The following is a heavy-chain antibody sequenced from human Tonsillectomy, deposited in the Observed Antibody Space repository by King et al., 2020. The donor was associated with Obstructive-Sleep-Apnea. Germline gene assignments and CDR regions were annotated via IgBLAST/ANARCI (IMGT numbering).Heavy chain of an antibody. Sequence: ITLKESGPTLVKPTQTLTLTCDFSGFSLDTRGVTVGWIRQPPGKALEWLAVIYWDDDKRYSPSFQTRLAITKDTPKNHVVLTMTNMDPVDTATYFCVYRRGYHSDTSGYYYSYLDSWGQGTLVTVSS. D-gene: IGHD3-22*01. J-gene: IGHJ4*02. CDR1: GFSLDTRGVT. CDR2: IYWDDDK. V-gene: IGHV2-5*02. CDR3: VYRRGYHSDTSGYYYSYLDS.